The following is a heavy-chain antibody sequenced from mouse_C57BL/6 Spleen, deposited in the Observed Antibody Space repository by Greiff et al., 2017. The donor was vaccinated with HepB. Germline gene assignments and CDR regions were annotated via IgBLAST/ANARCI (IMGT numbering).Heavy chain of an antibody. J-gene: IGHJ1*03. CDR3: ARGEDYYGYDGAYWYFDV. CDR2: IYPGDGDT. V-gene: IGHV1-80*01. CDR1: GYAFSSYW. Sequence: QVQLQQSGAELVKPGASVKISCKASGYAFSSYWMNWVKQRPGKGLEWIGQIYPGDGDTNYNGKFKGKATLTADKSSSTAYMQLSSLTSEDSAVYFCARGEDYYGYDGAYWYFDVWGTGTTVTVSS. D-gene: IGHD2-2*01.